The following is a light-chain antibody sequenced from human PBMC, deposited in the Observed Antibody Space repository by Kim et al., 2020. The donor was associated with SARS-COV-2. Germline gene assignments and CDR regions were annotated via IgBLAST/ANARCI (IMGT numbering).Light chain of an antibody. CDR2: DSS. J-gene: IGKJ2*01. V-gene: IGKV3-20*01. CDR3: QQYGNSPFT. Sequence: PGERATLSCGASQSVSSNYLAWYQQKPGQAPRLLKYDSSSRAAGIPDRFSGSGSGTDFTLTISRLEPEDFAVYYCQQYGNSPFTFGQGTKLEI. CDR1: QSVSSNY.